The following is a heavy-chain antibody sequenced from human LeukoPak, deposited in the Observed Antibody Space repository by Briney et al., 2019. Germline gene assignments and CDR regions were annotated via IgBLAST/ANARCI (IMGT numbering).Heavy chain of an antibody. D-gene: IGHD1-1*01. V-gene: IGHV3-66*01. CDR1: GISVSSNY. Sequence: AGGSLRLSCAASGISVSSNYMSWVRQAPGKGLEWVSIIYSGGSTYYTDSVKGRFTISRDYSKNTLYLQMNSLRAEDTAVYYCATRDNGYYYGLDVWGQGTTVTVSS. CDR3: ATRDNGYYYGLDV. J-gene: IGHJ6*02. CDR2: IYSGGST.